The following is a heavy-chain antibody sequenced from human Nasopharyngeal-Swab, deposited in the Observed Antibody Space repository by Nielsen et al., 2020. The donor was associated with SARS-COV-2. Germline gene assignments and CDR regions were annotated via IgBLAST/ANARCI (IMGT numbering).Heavy chain of an antibody. CDR2: MNPNSGNT. V-gene: IGHV1-8*01. CDR1: GYTFTSYD. J-gene: IGHJ4*02. Sequence: ASVKVSCKASGYTFTSYDINWVRQATGQGLEWMGWMNPNSGNTGYAQKFQGRVTMTRNTSISTAYMELSSPRSEDTAVYYCARGFVWLGAEMVDYWGQGTLVTVSS. D-gene: IGHD6-19*01. CDR3: ARGFVWLGAEMVDY.